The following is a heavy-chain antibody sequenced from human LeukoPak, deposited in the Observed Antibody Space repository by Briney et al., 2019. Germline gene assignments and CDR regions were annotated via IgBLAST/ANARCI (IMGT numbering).Heavy chain of an antibody. CDR2: ISSSGSTI. V-gene: IGHV3-48*04. CDR3: ARVLVVVAATYWFDP. J-gene: IGHJ5*02. CDR1: GFTFSSYS. Sequence: GGSLRLSCAASGFTFSSYSMNWVRQAPGKGLEWVSYISSSGSTIYYADSVKGRFTISRDNAKNSLYLQMNSLRAEDTAVYYCARVLVVVAATYWFDPWGQGTLVTVSS. D-gene: IGHD2-15*01.